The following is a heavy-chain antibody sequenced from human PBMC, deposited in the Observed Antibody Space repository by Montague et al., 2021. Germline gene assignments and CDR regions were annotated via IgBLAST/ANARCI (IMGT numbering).Heavy chain of an antibody. CDR3: AKQDYFVSGTSYKGFDP. Sequence: SETLSLTCTVSRSLINSDYYWGWIRQPPGKGLEWMGSVSHGGRTYYNPSLKSRVTISVDTSNNQFSLKLSFVTAADTSVYYCAKQDYFVSGTSYKGFDPWGQGILVTVSS. CDR2: VSHGGRT. CDR1: RSLINSDYY. D-gene: IGHD3-10*01. V-gene: IGHV4-38-2*02. J-gene: IGHJ5*02.